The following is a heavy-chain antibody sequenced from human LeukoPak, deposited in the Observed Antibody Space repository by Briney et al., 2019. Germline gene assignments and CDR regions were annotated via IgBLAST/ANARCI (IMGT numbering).Heavy chain of an antibody. CDR1: GYTFTGYY. CDR3: ARGEWDIVVVVAATAYGY. Sequence: ASVKVSCKASGYTFTGYYMHWVRQAPGQGLEWMGWINPNSGGTNYAQKFQGRVTMTRDTSISTAYMELSRLRSDDTAVYYCARGEWDIVVVVAATAYGYWGQGTLVTVSS. D-gene: IGHD2-15*01. J-gene: IGHJ4*02. V-gene: IGHV1-2*02. CDR2: INPNSGGT.